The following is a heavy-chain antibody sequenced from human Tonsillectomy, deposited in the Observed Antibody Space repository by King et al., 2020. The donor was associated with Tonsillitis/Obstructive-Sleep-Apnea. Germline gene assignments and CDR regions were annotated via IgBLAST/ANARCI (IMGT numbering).Heavy chain of an antibody. Sequence: VQLVESGGGLVQPGGSLRLSCAASGFTFSNYAMTWVRQAPGKGLEWVSGLSGSGGSTFYADSVRGRFTISRDNSKNTMYLQMNSLRAEDTAVYYCAKDRAFPGGSYRYFVFDYWGQGTLVTVSS. CDR1: GFTFSNYA. V-gene: IGHV3-23*04. D-gene: IGHD3-16*02. CDR2: LSGSGGST. J-gene: IGHJ4*02. CDR3: AKDRAFPGGSYRYFVFDY.